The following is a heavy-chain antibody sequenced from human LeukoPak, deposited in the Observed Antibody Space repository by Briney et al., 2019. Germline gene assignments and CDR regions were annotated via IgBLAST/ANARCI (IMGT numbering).Heavy chain of an antibody. V-gene: IGHV4-38-2*01. CDR1: GYSIKGAFS. D-gene: IGHD1-26*01. Sequence: PSETLSLTCADSGYSIKGAFSCAWIRQPPGMGLEWIGNMYHSESTHYNPSLKSRVTISADTSKNMFSLKLRSMSAADTVVNWLSSSDHSWETHGMHAFDLWGQGAMVTVSS. CDR2: MYHSEST. CDR3: SSSDHSWETHGMHAFDL. J-gene: IGHJ3*01.